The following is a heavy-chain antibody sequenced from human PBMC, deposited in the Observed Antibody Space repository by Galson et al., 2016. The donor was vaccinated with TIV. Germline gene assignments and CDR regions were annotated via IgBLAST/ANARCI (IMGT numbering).Heavy chain of an antibody. J-gene: IGHJ5*02. V-gene: IGHV4-39*01. CDR3: ARLIVVIPAAKLSNWFDP. CDR2: IYYSGNT. D-gene: IGHD2-2*01. Sequence: ETLSLTCTVSGGSISSSHYYWGWIRQSPGRGLEWIGNIYYSGNTYYNPSLKSRVTIFIDTSKNQLSLKLSSVTAADTAVYYCARLIVVIPAAKLSNWFDPGGQGTLVTVSS. CDR1: GGSISSSHYY.